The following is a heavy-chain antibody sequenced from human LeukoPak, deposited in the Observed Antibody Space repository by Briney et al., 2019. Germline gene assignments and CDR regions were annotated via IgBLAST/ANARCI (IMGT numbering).Heavy chain of an antibody. D-gene: IGHD3-22*01. J-gene: IGHJ4*02. CDR3: ARGGYDLDY. CDR1: GYTFTVHY. V-gene: IGHV1-2*04. Sequence: ASVKVSCKASGYTFTVHYIHWVRQAPGQGPEWMGWINPNSGDANYPQKFQGWVTMTRDTSISTAYMELSRLTSDDTAVYYCARGGYDLDYWGQGTLVTVSS. CDR2: INPNSGDA.